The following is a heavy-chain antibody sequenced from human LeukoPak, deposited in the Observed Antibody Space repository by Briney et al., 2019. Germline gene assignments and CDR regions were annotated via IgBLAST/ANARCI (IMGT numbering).Heavy chain of an antibody. CDR1: GGSISSSSYY. CDR2: IYYSGST. D-gene: IGHD3-22*01. J-gene: IGHJ4*02. CDR3: ARDGGYYNSSGYYFDY. Sequence: SETLSLTCTVSGGSISSSSYYWGWIRQPPGKGLEWIGSIYYSGSTYYNPSLKSRATISVDTSKNQFSLKLSSVTAADTAVYYCARDGGYYNSSGYYFDYGGQEPVVTVPS. V-gene: IGHV4-39*07.